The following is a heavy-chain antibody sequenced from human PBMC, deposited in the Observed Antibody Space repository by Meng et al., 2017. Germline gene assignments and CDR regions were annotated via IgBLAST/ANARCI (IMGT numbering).Heavy chain of an antibody. D-gene: IGHD6-19*01. V-gene: IGHV3-33*01. CDR3: ARDPRNSSGWYFPYYYYGMDV. CDR2: IWYDGSNK. Sequence: GESLKISCAASGFTFSSYGMHWVRQAPGKGLEWVAVIWYDGSNKYYADSVKGRFTNSRDNSKNTLYLQMNSLRAEDTAVYYCARDPRNSSGWYFPYYYYGMDVWGQGTTVTVSS. CDR1: GFTFSSYG. J-gene: IGHJ6*02.